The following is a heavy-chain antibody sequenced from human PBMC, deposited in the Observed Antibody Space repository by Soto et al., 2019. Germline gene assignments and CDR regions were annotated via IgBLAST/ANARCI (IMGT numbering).Heavy chain of an antibody. Sequence: QLQLLQSGGEAKNPGASVMVSCEASGYSFSTYAISWLRQAPGQGLEWMGLITPNNGYTNYAQKFQGRLILTTDIPSSTAYMELTSLRYDDTAMYYCATSYDSGFDPWGQGTLVSVS. CDR1: GYSFSTYA. CDR2: ITPNNGYT. J-gene: IGHJ5*02. V-gene: IGHV1-18*01. CDR3: ATSYDSGFDP. D-gene: IGHD3-3*01.